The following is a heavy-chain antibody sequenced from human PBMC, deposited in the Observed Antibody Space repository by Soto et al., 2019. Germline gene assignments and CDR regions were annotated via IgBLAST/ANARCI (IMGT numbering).Heavy chain of an antibody. Sequence: GGSLRLSCEASGFTFSSYSMNWVRQAPGKGLEWVSVIYSGGSTYYADSVKGRFTISRDNSKNTLYLQMNSLRAEDTAVYYCARGDCSGGSCYPPNYYGMDVWGQGTTVTVS. D-gene: IGHD2-15*01. J-gene: IGHJ6*02. CDR2: IYSGGST. CDR1: GFTFSSYS. CDR3: ARGDCSGGSCYPPNYYGMDV. V-gene: IGHV3-53*01.